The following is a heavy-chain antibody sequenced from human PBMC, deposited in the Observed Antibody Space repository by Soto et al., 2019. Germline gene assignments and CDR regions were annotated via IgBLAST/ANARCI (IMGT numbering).Heavy chain of an antibody. J-gene: IGHJ4*02. CDR2: VHYSGST. V-gene: IGHV4-39*01. CDR1: GGSISVSSYY. D-gene: IGHD4-17*01. CDR3: ASFSGATYGDYGGGINY. Sequence: ASDTLSLTCTVSGGSISVSSYYWGWIRQPPGKGLECIGSVHYSGSTDYNPSLKSRVTISVDTSKNQFSLKLTSVTAADTAVYFCASFSGATYGDYGGGINYWGQGTLVTVSS.